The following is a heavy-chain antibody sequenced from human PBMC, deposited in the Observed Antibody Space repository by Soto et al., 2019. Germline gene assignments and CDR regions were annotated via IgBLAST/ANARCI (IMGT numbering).Heavy chain of an antibody. V-gene: IGHV3-72*01. J-gene: IGHJ3*02. CDR1: GFTFSDHY. Sequence: EVQLVESGGGLVQPGGSLRLSCAASGFTFSDHYMDWVRQAPGKGLEWVGRIINKANSYSTQYAASVKGRFTISRDDSKTSLSLQMNSLNTEDTAVYYCTRVRISADESGRPIDIWGQGNVVTVSS. D-gene: IGHD2-15*01. CDR2: IINKANSYST. CDR3: TRVRISADESGRPIDI.